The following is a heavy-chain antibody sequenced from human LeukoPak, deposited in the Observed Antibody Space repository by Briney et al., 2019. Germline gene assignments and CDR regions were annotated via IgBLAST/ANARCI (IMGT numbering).Heavy chain of an antibody. J-gene: IGHJ6*03. CDR2: ISGSGGST. Sequence: GGSLRLSCAASGFTFSSYAMSWVRQAPGKGLEWVSAISGSGGSTYYADSVKGRFTISRDNSKNTLYLQMNSLRAEDTAVYYCAKSYYDYVWGSYPWPYYMDVWGKGTTVTVSS. V-gene: IGHV3-23*01. CDR3: AKSYYDYVWGSYPWPYYMDV. CDR1: GFTFSSYA. D-gene: IGHD3-16*01.